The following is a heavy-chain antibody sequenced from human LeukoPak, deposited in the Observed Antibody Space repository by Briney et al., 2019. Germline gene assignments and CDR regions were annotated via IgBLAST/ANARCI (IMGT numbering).Heavy chain of an antibody. Sequence: SVKVSCKASGGTFSSYAITWVRQAPGQGLEWMGRIIPILGIANYAQKFQGRVTITADKSTSTAYMELSSLRSEDTAVSYCARNSGSFSATLDYWGQGTLVTVSS. CDR1: GGTFSSYA. CDR3: ARNSGSFSATLDY. D-gene: IGHD3-10*01. J-gene: IGHJ4*02. V-gene: IGHV1-69*04. CDR2: IIPILGIA.